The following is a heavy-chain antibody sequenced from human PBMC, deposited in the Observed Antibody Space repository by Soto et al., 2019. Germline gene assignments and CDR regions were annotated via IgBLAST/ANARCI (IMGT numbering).Heavy chain of an antibody. J-gene: IGHJ6*02. CDR2: ISSSSTTI. V-gene: IGHV3-48*02. Sequence: PGGSLRLSCAASGFSFSAYRMNWVRQAPGKGLEWVSYISSSSTTIYYAGSVKGRFTISRDNAQNSLFLQMNSLRDEDTAVYYCVRDWTYCSGGTCYYGMDVWGRGTTVTVSS. CDR1: GFSFSAYR. CDR3: VRDWTYCSGGTCYYGMDV. D-gene: IGHD2-15*01.